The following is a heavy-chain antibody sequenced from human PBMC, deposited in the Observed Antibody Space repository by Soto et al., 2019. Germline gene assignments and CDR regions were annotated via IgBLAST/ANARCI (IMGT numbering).Heavy chain of an antibody. CDR1: GYTFTGYY. Sequence: QVQLVQSGAEVKKPGASVKVSCKASGYTFTGYYIHWVRQAPGQGLEWMGWMNANSGGANHAPKSQGRVAMSRDTSTNTAYLQLRALPSADTAVYYCARGQSGAELGSTDYWGQGTLVTVSS. J-gene: IGHJ4*02. V-gene: IGHV1-2*02. D-gene: IGHD1-26*01. CDR2: MNANSGGA. CDR3: ARGQSGAELGSTDY.